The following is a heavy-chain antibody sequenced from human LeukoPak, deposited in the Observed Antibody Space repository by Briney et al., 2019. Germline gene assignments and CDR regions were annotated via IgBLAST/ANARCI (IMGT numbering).Heavy chain of an antibody. J-gene: IGHJ6*02. CDR2: INPSGGST. D-gene: IGHD6-19*01. CDR3: ASFSGWSNYYYYGMDV. CDR1: GYTFTSYY. Sequence: ASVKVSCKASGYTFTSYYMHWVRQAPGQGLEWMGIINPSGGSTSYAQKFQGRVTMTRDTSTSTVYMELSSLRSEDTAVYYCASFSGWSNYYYYGMDVWGQGTSVTVSS. V-gene: IGHV1-46*01.